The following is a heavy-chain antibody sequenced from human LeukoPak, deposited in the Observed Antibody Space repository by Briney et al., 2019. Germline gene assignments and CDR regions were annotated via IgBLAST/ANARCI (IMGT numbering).Heavy chain of an antibody. J-gene: IGHJ3*02. CDR3: ARDFAEYCSGGSCYHFDI. D-gene: IGHD2-15*01. V-gene: IGHV3-21*01. CDR2: ISSSSSYI. Sequence: PGGSLRLSCAASGFTFSSYSMNWVRQPPGKGLEWVSSISSSSSYIYYADSVKGRFTISRDNAKNSLYLQMNSLRAEDTAVYYCARDFAEYCSGGSCYHFDIWGQGTMVTVSS. CDR1: GFTFSSYS.